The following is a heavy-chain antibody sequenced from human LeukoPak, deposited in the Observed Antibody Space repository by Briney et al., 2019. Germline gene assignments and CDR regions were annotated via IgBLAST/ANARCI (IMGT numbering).Heavy chain of an antibody. Sequence: SVKVSCKASGGTFSNYAINWVRQAPGQGLEWMGGIIPIFGTANYAQKFQGRVTITADESTSTAYMELSSLRSEDTAVYYCARGGLLLRLESYFDYWGQGTLVTVSS. CDR1: GGTFSNYA. V-gene: IGHV1-69*13. CDR3: ARGGLLLRLESYFDY. CDR2: IIPIFGTA. J-gene: IGHJ4*02. D-gene: IGHD3-22*01.